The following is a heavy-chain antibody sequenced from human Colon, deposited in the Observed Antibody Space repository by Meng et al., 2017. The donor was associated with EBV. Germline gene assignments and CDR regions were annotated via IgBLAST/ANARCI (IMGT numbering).Heavy chain of an antibody. V-gene: IGHV4-30-2*01. CDR2: IYHSGST. Sequence: LQLQESGSGLVKPSQTLALTCAVPGSSISSGGYSWSWIRQPPGKGLEWLGNIYHSGSTYYNPSLKSRVTISVDRSKNVFSLKLTSVTAADTAVYYCARASVDMVYFDSWGQGILVTVSS. J-gene: IGHJ4*02. D-gene: IGHD5-12*01. CDR3: ARASVDMVYFDS. CDR1: GSSISSGGYS.